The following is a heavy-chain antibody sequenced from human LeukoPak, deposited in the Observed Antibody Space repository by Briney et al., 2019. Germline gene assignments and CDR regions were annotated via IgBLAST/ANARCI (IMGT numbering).Heavy chain of an antibody. CDR3: VRGSGWVDC. CDR2: IKEDGREQ. CDR1: GFTFSRYT. J-gene: IGHJ4*02. V-gene: IGHV3-7*05. Sequence: SLRPSCAASGFTFSRYTMNWVRQAPGKGLEGVANIKEDGREQYYVDSVKGRFTIYRDNARPSVYLQMNSLRAEDTVQYYCVRGSGWVDCWGEGGLVSV. D-gene: IGHD3-9*01.